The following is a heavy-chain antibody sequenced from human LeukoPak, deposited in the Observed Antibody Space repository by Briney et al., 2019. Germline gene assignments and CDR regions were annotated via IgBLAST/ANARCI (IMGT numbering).Heavy chain of an antibody. J-gene: IGHJ4*02. Sequence: PGGSLRLSCAASGFTLSSFTMHWVRHNPGKGLEWVAVISYGESQKWYADSVKGRFTISRDNAKNTLYLQMNSLRAEDTAVYYCARVSSGEQWLAFDYWGQGTLVTVFS. CDR3: ARVSSGEQWLAFDY. V-gene: IGHV3-30-3*01. CDR1: GFTLSSFT. D-gene: IGHD6-19*01. CDR2: ISYGESQK.